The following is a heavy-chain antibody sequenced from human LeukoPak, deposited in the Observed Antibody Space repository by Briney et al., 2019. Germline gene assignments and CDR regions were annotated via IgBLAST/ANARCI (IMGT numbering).Heavy chain of an antibody. Sequence: GGSLRLSCAASGFTFSSYAMHWVRQAPGKGLEWVAVISYDGSNKYYADSVKGRFTISRDNSKNTLYLQMNSLRAEDTAVYYCAGDGGMDVWGKGTTVTVSS. V-gene: IGHV3-30*01. CDR1: GFTFSSYA. J-gene: IGHJ6*04. D-gene: IGHD3-3*01. CDR3: AGDGGMDV. CDR2: ISYDGSNK.